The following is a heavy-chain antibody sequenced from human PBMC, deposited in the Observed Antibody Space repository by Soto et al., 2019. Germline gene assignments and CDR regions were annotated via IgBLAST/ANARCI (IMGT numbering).Heavy chain of an antibody. Sequence: SGPTLVNPTQTLTLTCTFSGFSLSTSGVGVGWIRQPPGKALEWLALIYLNDDKRYSPSLKSRLTITKDTSKNQVVLTMTNMDPVDTATDSCAENDGLCFGELYFDCWGQGALVTVSS. D-gene: IGHD3-10*01. CDR2: IYLNDDK. CDR3: AENDGLCFGELYFDC. V-gene: IGHV2-5*01. CDR1: GFSLSTSGVG. J-gene: IGHJ4*02.